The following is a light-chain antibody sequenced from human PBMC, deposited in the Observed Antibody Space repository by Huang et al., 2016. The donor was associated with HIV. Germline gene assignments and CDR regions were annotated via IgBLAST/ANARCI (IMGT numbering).Light chain of an antibody. J-gene: IGKJ5*01. CDR2: AAS. Sequence: AIRITQSPSSLSASPGDRVTITCRASRGISSDLAWYQQRPGKAPKLLIYAASTLQTGGPSRFSGSGSGTDFTLTISGLQSEDFTTYYCQQYYSYITFGQGTRLEIK. V-gene: IGKV1-8*01. CDR3: QQYYSYIT. CDR1: RGISSD.